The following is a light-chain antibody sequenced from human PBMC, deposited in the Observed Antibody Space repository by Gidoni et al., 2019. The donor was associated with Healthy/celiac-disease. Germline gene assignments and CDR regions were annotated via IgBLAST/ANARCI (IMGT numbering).Light chain of an antibody. CDR2: EDN. CDR3: QSYDTNNRGV. V-gene: IGLV6-57*01. Sequence: NFMLTQPHSVSESPGKTVTISSNYVQWYQQRPGSSPTTVIYEDNQRPAGVPDRFSGSIDSSSNSASLTISGLKTEDEADYYCQSYDTNNRGVFGGGTKLTVL. J-gene: IGLJ3*02. CDR1: SNY.